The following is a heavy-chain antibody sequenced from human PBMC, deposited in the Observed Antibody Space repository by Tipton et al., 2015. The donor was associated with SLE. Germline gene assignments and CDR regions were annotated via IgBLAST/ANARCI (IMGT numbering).Heavy chain of an antibody. CDR3: ARVFNYYYDSSGYYSYFDY. CDR1: GGSISSSSFY. Sequence: TLSLTCTVSGGSISSSSFYWGWIRQPPGKGLEWIGSIYYSGSTYYNPSLKSRVTISIDTSKNQFSLKLSSVTAADTAVYYCARVFNYYYDSSGYYSYFDYWGQGTLVTVSS. J-gene: IGHJ4*02. D-gene: IGHD3-22*01. CDR2: IYYSGST. V-gene: IGHV4-39*07.